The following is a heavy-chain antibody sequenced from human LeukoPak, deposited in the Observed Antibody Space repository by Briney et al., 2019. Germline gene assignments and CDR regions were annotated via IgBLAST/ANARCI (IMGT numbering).Heavy chain of an antibody. J-gene: IGHJ4*02. Sequence: GGSLRLSCAASRFTFSSYGMHCVRQAPGKGLEWVAVISYDGSNKNYADSVKGRFTISRDNSKNTLYLQMSSLRAEDTAVYYCAKDASRDSNGYHLAYWGQGTLVTVSS. D-gene: IGHD3-22*01. V-gene: IGHV3-30*18. CDR2: ISYDGSNK. CDR3: AKDASRDSNGYHLAY. CDR1: RFTFSSYG.